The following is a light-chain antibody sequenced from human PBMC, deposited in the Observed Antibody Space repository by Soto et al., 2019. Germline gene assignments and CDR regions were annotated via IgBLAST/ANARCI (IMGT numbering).Light chain of an antibody. J-gene: IGKJ5*01. V-gene: IGKV1-27*01. CDR2: SAS. CDR1: QDISVY. CDR3: QKFNTAPLT. Sequence: DIQMTQSPSSLSASVGDRVTITCRASQDISVYLAWYQQKPGKGPKLLIYSASTLQSGVPSRFSGSGSGTDFTLTISRLQPEDVATYYCQKFNTAPLTCGQGTRLELQ.